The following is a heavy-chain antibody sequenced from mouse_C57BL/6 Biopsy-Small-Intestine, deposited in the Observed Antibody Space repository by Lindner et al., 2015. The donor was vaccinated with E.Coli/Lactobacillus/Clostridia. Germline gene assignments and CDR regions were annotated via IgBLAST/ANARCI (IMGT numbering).Heavy chain of an antibody. CDR1: GYTFTSYG. D-gene: IGHD2-2*01. V-gene: IGHV1S61*01. CDR2: INTYTTRT. J-gene: IGHJ4*01. Sequence: SVKVSCKASGYTFTSYGVSWVRQAPGHGLEWMGWINTYTTRTNYLQKLQGRVTMTTDTSTGTVYMELTSLTSDDTAVYYCARGNFDSAGYPTFVDFWGQGTLVTVSS. CDR3: ARGNFDSAGYPTFVDF.